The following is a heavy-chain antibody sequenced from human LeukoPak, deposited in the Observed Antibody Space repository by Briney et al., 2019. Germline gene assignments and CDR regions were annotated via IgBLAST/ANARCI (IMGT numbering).Heavy chain of an antibody. Sequence: GGSLRLSCAASGFTFSSYSMNWVRQAPGKGLEWVSSISSSSNYIYYADSVKGRFTISRDNAKNSLYPQMNSLRAEDTAVYYCARDPGERGYWGQGTLVTVSS. CDR2: ISSSSNYI. V-gene: IGHV3-21*01. CDR1: GFTFSSYS. CDR3: ARDPGERGY. D-gene: IGHD3-16*01. J-gene: IGHJ4*02.